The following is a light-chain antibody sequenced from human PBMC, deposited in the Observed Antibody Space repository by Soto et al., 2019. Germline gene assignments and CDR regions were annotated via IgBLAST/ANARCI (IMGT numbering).Light chain of an antibody. CDR1: QSVSSTY. J-gene: IGKJ2*01. CDR2: GAS. CDR3: QQYGSSPPYT. Sequence: EIVLTQSPGTLSLSPGERATLSCRASQSVSSTYLAWYQQKPGQAPRLLLYGASSRATGIPDRFSGSGSGKDFTLTISRLETEDFAVYYCQQYGSSPPYTFGQGTKLEIK. V-gene: IGKV3-20*01.